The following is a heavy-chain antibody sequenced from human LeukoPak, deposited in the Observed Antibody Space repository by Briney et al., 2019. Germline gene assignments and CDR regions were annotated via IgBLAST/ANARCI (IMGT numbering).Heavy chain of an antibody. D-gene: IGHD2/OR15-2a*01. V-gene: IGHV3-23*01. Sequence: GGSLRLSCAASGFTSTDYAMNWVRQAPGKGLEWVSVLIGSSGSTDYADSVKGRFTISRDNSKNTLFLQMNSLRAEDTAVYYCARIKTTCFDYWGQGTLVTVSS. CDR1: GFTSTDYA. CDR2: LIGSSGST. J-gene: IGHJ4*02. CDR3: ARIKTTCFDY.